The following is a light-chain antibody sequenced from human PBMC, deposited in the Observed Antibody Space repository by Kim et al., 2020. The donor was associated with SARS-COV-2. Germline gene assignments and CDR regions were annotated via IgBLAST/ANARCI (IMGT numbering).Light chain of an antibody. CDR2: GAS. Sequence: APGERASLSCRASESIRNNYIAWYQQKRGQAPRVLIYGASTRATGIPDRFSGSGSGTDFTLTVSRLEPEDSAVYYCHQYVYSPWTFGQGTRVEIK. V-gene: IGKV3-20*01. CDR1: ESIRNNY. J-gene: IGKJ1*01. CDR3: HQYVYSPWT.